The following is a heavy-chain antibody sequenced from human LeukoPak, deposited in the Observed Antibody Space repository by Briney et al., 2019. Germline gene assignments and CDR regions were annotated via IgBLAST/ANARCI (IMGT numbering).Heavy chain of an antibody. Sequence: SETLSLTCTMSGGPMINYYWGWIRQTPGKGLESLGYIFYSGVTDYNPSLKSRLTISIDTSKSQFSLSLNSVTAADTAVYYCARLGSQLWRYFDCWGQGTLVTVSS. D-gene: IGHD5-18*01. J-gene: IGHJ4*02. CDR3: ARLGSQLWRYFDC. CDR1: GGPMINYY. CDR2: IFYSGVT. V-gene: IGHV4-59*01.